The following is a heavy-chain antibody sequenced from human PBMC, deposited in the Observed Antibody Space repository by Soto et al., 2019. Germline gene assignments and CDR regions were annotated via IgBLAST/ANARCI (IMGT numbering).Heavy chain of an antibody. V-gene: IGHV1-69*12. CDR3: ARGSGGSSYYYYGMDV. J-gene: IGHJ6*02. D-gene: IGHD2-15*01. CDR1: GGTFSSYA. Sequence: QVQLVQSGAEVKKPGSSVKVSCKASGGTFSSYAIKWVRQAPGQGLEWMGGIIPIFGTANYAQKFQGRVTITADESTSTAYMELSSLRSEDTAVYYCARGSGGSSYYYYGMDVWGQGTTVTVSS. CDR2: IIPIFGTA.